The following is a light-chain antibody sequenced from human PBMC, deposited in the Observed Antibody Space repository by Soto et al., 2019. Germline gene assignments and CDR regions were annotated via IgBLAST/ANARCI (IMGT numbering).Light chain of an antibody. Sequence: EIVLTQSPTTLSLSPGERATLSCRASQSVSSYLAWYQQKPGQAPRLLIYDAYNRATGVPARFSDSESGTDFTLTINSLEPEDFAVYYCQQRSNWPLTFGGGTKVDIK. CDR3: QQRSNWPLT. J-gene: IGKJ4*01. V-gene: IGKV3-11*01. CDR2: DAY. CDR1: QSVSSY.